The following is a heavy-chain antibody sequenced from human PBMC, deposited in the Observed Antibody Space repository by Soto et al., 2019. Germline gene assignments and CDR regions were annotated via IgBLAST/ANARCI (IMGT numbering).Heavy chain of an antibody. CDR3: AKAGKGETSGWLRFRVDDN. CDR2: ISGSGDST. D-gene: IGHD6-19*01. CDR1: GFTFSNHA. Sequence: PGGSLRLSCAASGFTFSNHAMSWVRQAPGKGLEWVSGISGSGDSTFYADSVQGRFTISRDNSKNTLYLQMNSLRAEDTAVYYCAKAGKGETSGWLRFRVDDNWGQGTLVTVSS. J-gene: IGHJ4*02. V-gene: IGHV3-23*01.